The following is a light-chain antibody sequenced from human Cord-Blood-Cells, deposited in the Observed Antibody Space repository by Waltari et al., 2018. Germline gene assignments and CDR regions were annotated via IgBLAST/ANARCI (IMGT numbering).Light chain of an antibody. CDR1: QSVSSY. J-gene: IGKJ4*01. CDR3: QQRSNWPLT. Sequence: IMLTQSPATQSLSPGERATLSCRASQSVSSYLAWYQQKPGQAPRLLIFDASNRATGIPARFSGSGSGTDFTLTISSLEPEDFAVYYCQQRSNWPLTFGGGTKVEIK. V-gene: IGKV3-11*01. CDR2: DAS.